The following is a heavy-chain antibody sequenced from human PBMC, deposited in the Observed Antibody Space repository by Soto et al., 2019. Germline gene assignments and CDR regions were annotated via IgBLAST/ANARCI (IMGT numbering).Heavy chain of an antibody. CDR2: LHYTRGT. J-gene: IGHJ3*02. V-gene: IGHV4-39*02. Sequence: QLQLQEPGPGLVKPSETLSLTCIVSGHSISSSSYYWGWIRQPPGKGLEWIGSLHYTRGTDYNPSLNSRVTISVDTSKNHFSVKLSSVTATDTAVYYCAASAGQGAFDIWGQGTMVTVSS. D-gene: IGHD6-19*01. CDR3: AASAGQGAFDI. CDR1: GHSISSSSYY.